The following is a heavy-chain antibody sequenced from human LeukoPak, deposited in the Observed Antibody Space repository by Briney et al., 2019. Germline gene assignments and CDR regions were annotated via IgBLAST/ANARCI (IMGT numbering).Heavy chain of an antibody. CDR3: AKDRGIAVENYFDY. CDR2: ISAGDGDNP. V-gene: IGHV3-23*01. J-gene: IGHJ4*02. CDR1: GFTFRNFA. D-gene: IGHD6-19*01. Sequence: GGSLRLSCAASGFTFRNFAMGWVRQAPGKGLEWVSVISAGDGDNPYYADSVKGRFSISRDNSNYTLHLQMNSLRAEDTAVYYCAKDRGIAVENYFDYWGQGTLVTVSS.